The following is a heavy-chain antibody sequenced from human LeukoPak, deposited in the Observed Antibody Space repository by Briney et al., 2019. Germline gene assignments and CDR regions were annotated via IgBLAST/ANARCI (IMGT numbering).Heavy chain of an antibody. CDR1: GFTLSAYT. D-gene: IGHD6-19*01. Sequence: GGSLTLSCVASGFTLSAYTMNWVRHAPGKGLEWVSSITSITGDIYYADSVRGRFTIPRDNAKNSLYLQMNSLRAEDTAVYYCAKVGSGWYSFDYWGQGTLVTVSS. J-gene: IGHJ4*02. CDR2: ITSITGDI. CDR3: AKVGSGWYSFDY. V-gene: IGHV3-21*01.